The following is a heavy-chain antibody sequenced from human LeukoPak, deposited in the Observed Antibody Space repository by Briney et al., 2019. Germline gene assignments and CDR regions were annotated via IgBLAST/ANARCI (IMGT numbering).Heavy chain of an antibody. J-gene: IGHJ3*02. D-gene: IGHD2-2*02. CDR2: LTNWNGGSK. CDR1: GFTFDVYG. V-gene: IGHV3-20*04. CDR3: ARCSRSSPDCYSAFAI. Sequence: RPGGSLRLSCEASGFTFDVYGMSWARHSTGKGLEWVSALTNWNGGSKAYADSVRGQFTISRDNAKNSLYLQINSLRAEDTALYYCARCSRSSPDCYSAFAIWGQGTMVTVSS.